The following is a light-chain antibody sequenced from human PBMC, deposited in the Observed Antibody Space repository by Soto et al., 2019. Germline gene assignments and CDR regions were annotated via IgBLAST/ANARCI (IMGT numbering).Light chain of an antibody. CDR3: QQFNSYLPT. Sequence: AIQLTQSPSSLFASVGDRVTITCRASQGISSALAWYQQKPGKAHKLLIYDASRLESGVPSRFSGSGSGTDFTLTISSLQPEDFATYYCQQFNSYLPTFGPGTKVDIK. J-gene: IGKJ3*01. CDR1: QGISSA. CDR2: DAS. V-gene: IGKV1-13*02.